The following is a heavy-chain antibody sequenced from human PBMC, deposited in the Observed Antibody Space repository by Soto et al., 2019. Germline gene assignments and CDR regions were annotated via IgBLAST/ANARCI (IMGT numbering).Heavy chain of an antibody. CDR3: ARSPRSSPYFDY. V-gene: IGHV5-51*01. CDR1: GYTLSNFW. D-gene: IGHD6-13*01. J-gene: IGHJ4*02. Sequence: GESLKISCQCSGYTLSNFWIAWVRQLPGKGLEYMGIIYPGDSETRYSPSFHGKVTISADRSIGTAYLQWSSLEASDSAFYFCARSPRSSPYFDYWGQGALVTVS. CDR2: IYPGDSET.